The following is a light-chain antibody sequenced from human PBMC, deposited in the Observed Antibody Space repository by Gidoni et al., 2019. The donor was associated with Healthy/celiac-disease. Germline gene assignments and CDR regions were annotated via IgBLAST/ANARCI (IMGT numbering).Light chain of an antibody. V-gene: IGKV3-11*01. Sequence: DIVSTHSPATRSWSPGACATLSSRASQSVSSYLAWYQQKPGQAPRLLIYDASNRATGIPARFSGSGSGTDFTLTSSSLEPEDFAVYYCQQRSNWPPSITFGQGTRLEIK. CDR2: DAS. CDR1: QSVSSY. J-gene: IGKJ5*01. CDR3: QQRSNWPPSIT.